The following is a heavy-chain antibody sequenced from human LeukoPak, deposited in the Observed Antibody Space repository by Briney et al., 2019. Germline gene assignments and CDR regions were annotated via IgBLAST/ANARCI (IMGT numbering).Heavy chain of an antibody. CDR1: GFTFSDYY. J-gene: IGHJ5*02. CDR3: ARDCSEDYGGNSIPFDP. V-gene: IGHV3-11*01. CDR2: ISSSGSTI. D-gene: IGHD4-23*01. Sequence: GGSLRLSCAASGFTFSDYYMSWIRQAPGKGLEWVSYISSSGSTIYYADSVKGRFTISRDNAKNSLYLQMNSLSAEDTAVYYCARDCSEDYGGNSIPFDPWGQGTLVTVSS.